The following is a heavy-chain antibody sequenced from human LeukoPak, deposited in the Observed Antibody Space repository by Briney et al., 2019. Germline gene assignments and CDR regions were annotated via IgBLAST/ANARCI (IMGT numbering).Heavy chain of an antibody. Sequence: SETLSLTCTVSRASISIYYWGWIRQPPGKGLEWIGSINYSGNTYYNPSLKNRVTISVDTSKNQFSLKLSSVTAADTAVYYCARSLSTTGLRWGQGTLVTVSS. CDR1: RASISIYY. V-gene: IGHV4-39*01. CDR2: INYSGNT. D-gene: IGHD1-1*01. J-gene: IGHJ4*02. CDR3: ARSLSTTGLR.